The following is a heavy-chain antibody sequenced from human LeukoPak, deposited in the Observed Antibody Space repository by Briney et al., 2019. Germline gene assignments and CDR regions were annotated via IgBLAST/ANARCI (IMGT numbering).Heavy chain of an antibody. CDR1: GGSITSSSHY. D-gene: IGHD4-23*01. CDR2: IYYDGSA. V-gene: IGHV4-39*01. Sequence: SETLSLTCTVSGGSITSSSHYWGWIRQPPGKGLQWLGLIYYDGSAYYNLSLKSRLTISIDTSKNQFSLKLSSVTAADTAVYYCARVRRTTVVTMGQGKRPYYYYYMDVWGKGTTVTVSS. J-gene: IGHJ6*03. CDR3: ARVRRTTVVTMGQGKRPYYYYYMDV.